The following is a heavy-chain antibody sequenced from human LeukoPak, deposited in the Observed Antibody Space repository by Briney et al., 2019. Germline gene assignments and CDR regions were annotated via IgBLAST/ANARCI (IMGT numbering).Heavy chain of an antibody. CDR2: INPHSGGT. V-gene: IGHV1-2*02. CDR3: ARVAYGSSLNYFDY. Sequence: GAPVKVSCKASGYTFTDYYMHWVRQAPGQGLEWMGWINPHSGGTNYAQKFQGGVTMTRDTSIATASMELSRLRSDDTAVYYCARVAYGSSLNYFDYWGQGTLVTVSS. D-gene: IGHD6-13*01. CDR1: GYTFTDYY. J-gene: IGHJ4*02.